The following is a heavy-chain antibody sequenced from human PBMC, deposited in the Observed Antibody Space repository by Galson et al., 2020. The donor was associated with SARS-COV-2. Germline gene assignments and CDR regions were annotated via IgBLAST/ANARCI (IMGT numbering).Heavy chain of an antibody. CDR1: GGTFSSSD. CDR3: VRGEIQTLAY. D-gene: IGHD1-1*01. Sequence: SVKVSCKASGGTFSSSDVNWVRQAPGQGLEWLGGFIHVFHAATYSQKFQGRVTITADEPTTTAYMELTSLKSDDTAVYFCVRGEIQTLAYWGQGTLVTVSS. J-gene: IGHJ4*02. CDR2: FIHVFHAA. V-gene: IGHV1-69*13.